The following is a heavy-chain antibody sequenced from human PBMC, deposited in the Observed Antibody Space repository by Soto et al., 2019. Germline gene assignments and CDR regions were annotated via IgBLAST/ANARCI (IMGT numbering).Heavy chain of an antibody. J-gene: IGHJ4*02. CDR3: ARTGRDGYNYVDY. D-gene: IGHD5-12*01. Sequence: KTSETLSLTCTVSGGSISSYYWSWIRQPPGKGLEWIGYIYYSGSTNYNPSLKSRVTISVDTSKNQFSLKLSSVTAADTAVYYCARTGRDGYNYVDYWGQGTLVTVS. CDR1: GGSISSYY. CDR2: IYYSGST. V-gene: IGHV4-59*01.